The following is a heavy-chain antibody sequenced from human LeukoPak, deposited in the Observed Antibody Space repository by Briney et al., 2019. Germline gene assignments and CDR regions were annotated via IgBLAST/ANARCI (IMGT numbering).Heavy chain of an antibody. D-gene: IGHD1-1*01. CDR3: ARHRVVQVEPRHFYYGLEV. J-gene: IGHJ6*02. Sequence: SETLSLTCTVSGGSMRFSSDYWGWLRQPPGKGPEGTVNIFDSGSTDYNPSLESRLTMALVTTENQISVKLSSVDASHTAVYDCARHRVVQVEPRHFYYGLEVWGHGTTVTVSS. CDR2: IFDSGST. CDR1: GGSMRFSSDY. V-gene: IGHV4-39*01.